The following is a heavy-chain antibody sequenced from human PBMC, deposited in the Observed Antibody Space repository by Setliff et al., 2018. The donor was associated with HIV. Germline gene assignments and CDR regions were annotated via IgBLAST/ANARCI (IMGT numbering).Heavy chain of an antibody. CDR3: AIPGKHWLVHRNWFDP. CDR2: INHSGST. Sequence: SETLSLTCTVSGGSFSGYYWNWIRQPPGKGLEWIGEINHSGSTNYNPALKSRVTISVDTSKNQFSLKLSSVTAADTAVYYCAIPGKHWLVHRNWFDPWGQGTLVTVSS. J-gene: IGHJ5*02. D-gene: IGHD6-19*01. CDR1: GGSFSGYY. V-gene: IGHV4-34*01.